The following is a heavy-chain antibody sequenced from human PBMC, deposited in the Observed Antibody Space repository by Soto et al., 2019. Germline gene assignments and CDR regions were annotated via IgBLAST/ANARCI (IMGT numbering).Heavy chain of an antibody. CDR3: AGPYCANSKCPLEY. CDR1: SGSFSGYY. D-gene: IGHD2-8*01. Sequence: XETLSLTCAVYSGSFSGYYWSWIRQTPGKGLEWIGEINHSGSTNYNPSLKRRVTISVDTSKRQFSLKVTSVTAADTAVYYCAGPYCANSKCPLEYWGQGTLVTVSS. CDR2: INHSGST. V-gene: IGHV4-34*01. J-gene: IGHJ4*02.